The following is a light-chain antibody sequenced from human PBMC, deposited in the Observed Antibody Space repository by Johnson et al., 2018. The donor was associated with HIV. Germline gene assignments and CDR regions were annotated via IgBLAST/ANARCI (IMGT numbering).Light chain of an antibody. CDR2: DNN. J-gene: IGLJ1*01. CDR3: ATWDSSLSAPYV. Sequence: QSVLTQPPSVSAAPGQKVTISCSGSSSNIGNNYVSWYQQLPGTAPKLLIYDNNQRPSGIPDRFSGSKSGTSATLGITGLQTGDEADYYCATWDSSLSAPYVFGTGTKVTVL. CDR1: SSNIGNNY. V-gene: IGLV1-51*01.